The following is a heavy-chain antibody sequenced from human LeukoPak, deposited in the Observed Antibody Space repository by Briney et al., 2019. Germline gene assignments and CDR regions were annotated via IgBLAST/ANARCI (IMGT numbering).Heavy chain of an antibody. D-gene: IGHD2-15*01. V-gene: IGHV3-48*02. CDR1: GLTVSSYS. CDR3: ARARASGRSGFDY. CDR2: ISSSSSTI. Sequence: GGSLGLSCVASGLTVSSYSMNWVRQAPGKGLEWVSYISSSSSTIYYADSVKGRFTISRDNAKNSLDLQMNSLRDEDTAVYYCARARASGRSGFDYWGQGTLVTVSS. J-gene: IGHJ4*02.